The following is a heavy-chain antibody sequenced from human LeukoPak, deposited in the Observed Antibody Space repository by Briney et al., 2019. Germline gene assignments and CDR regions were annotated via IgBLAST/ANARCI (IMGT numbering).Heavy chain of an antibody. J-gene: IGHJ4*02. CDR2: IWYVGHNT. CDR1: AFTFSKYG. CDR3: AREWGLIAVAGGPGY. Sequence: GGSLRLSCVPSAFTFSKYGMHWVRQAPGKGLEWLAIIWYVGHNTYYADSVKGRLTMFKVNTKNALFLEMTDLRAEDTAVYYSAREWGLIAVAGGPGYWGQGALVTVSS. V-gene: IGHV3-33*01. D-gene: IGHD6-19*01.